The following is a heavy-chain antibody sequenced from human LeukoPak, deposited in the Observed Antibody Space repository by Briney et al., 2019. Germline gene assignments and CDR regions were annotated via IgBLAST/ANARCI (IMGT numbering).Heavy chain of an antibody. CDR1: GCTLTELS. Sequence: ASVKVSCKVSGCTLTELSMHWVRQAPGKGLEWMGGFDPEDGETIYAQKFQGRVTMTEDTSTDTAYMELSSLRSEDTAVYYCATSHYYYYYMDVWGKGTTVTVSS. CDR2: FDPEDGET. V-gene: IGHV1-24*01. J-gene: IGHJ6*03. CDR3: ATSHYYYYYMDV.